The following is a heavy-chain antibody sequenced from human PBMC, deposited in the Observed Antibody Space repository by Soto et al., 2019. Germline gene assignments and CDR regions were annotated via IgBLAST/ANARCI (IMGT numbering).Heavy chain of an antibody. V-gene: IGHV4-39*01. Sequence: PSETLSLTCTVSGGSISSSSYYWGWIRQPPGKGLEWIGSIYYSGSTYYNPPLKSRVNISLETSKKQFSLKMSSVSAADTAVYYCGRHRTSSSWPHFDYLGQGTLVTVSS. CDR1: GGSISSSSYY. D-gene: IGHD6-13*01. J-gene: IGHJ4*02. CDR2: IYYSGST. CDR3: GRHRTSSSWPHFDY.